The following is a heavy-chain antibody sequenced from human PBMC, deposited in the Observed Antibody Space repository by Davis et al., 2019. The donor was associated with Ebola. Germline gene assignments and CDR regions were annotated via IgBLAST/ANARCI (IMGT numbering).Heavy chain of an antibody. D-gene: IGHD2-15*01. CDR3: ARGGECSGGSCYFFDY. J-gene: IGHJ4*02. Sequence: ASVKVSCKASGYTFTAFFIHWVRQSPGQGLEWMGRINPKSGATKYLKKFQGRVTMTRDSSIDTAYMELGSLRSEDTAVYYCARGGECSGGSCYFFDYWGQGTLVTVSS. CDR2: INPKSGAT. CDR1: GYTFTAFF. V-gene: IGHV1-2*06.